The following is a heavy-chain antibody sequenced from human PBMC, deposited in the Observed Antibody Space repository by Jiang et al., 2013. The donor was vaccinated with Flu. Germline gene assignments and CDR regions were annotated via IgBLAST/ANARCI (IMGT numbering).Heavy chain of an antibody. J-gene: IGHJ6*03. D-gene: IGHD2-15*01. V-gene: IGHV1-69*05. CDR2: TIPIFGAP. Sequence: SGAEVKKSGSSVKVSCKAPGGTFDNYAISWVRQAPGQGLEWMGGTIPIFGAPNYAQKFQGRITITTDKSTSTAYLELNSLRSEDTAVYFCAREEVVIAANSHYYYYMDVWGKGTTVTVSS. CDR1: GGTFDNYA. CDR3: AREEVVIAANSHYYYYMDV.